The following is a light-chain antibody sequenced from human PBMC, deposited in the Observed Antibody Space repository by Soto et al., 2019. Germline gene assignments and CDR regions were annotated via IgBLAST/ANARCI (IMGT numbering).Light chain of an antibody. Sequence: EIVLTQSPGTLSLSPGERATLSCRASQSVSSSYLAWYQQKPGQAPRLLIYGASSRATGIPDRFSGGGSGTDFTLTINRLEPEDFAVYYCQLYGISPHFGQGTRLE. J-gene: IGKJ5*01. CDR2: GAS. CDR3: QLYGISPH. V-gene: IGKV3-20*01. CDR1: QSVSSSY.